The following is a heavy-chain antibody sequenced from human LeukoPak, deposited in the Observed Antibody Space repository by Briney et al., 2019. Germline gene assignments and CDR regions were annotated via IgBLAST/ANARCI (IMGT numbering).Heavy chain of an antibody. D-gene: IGHD1-14*01. CDR1: GFTVITND. CDR2: LYCDGNT. Sequence: AGGSLRLSRAASGFTVITNDMTWVRQAPGKGLEWVSVLYCDGNTKYDESVQSRFTISTDNSKNTPYLEMNSLSPDDTAVYYCARGVEPLAANTLAYWGQGTLVTVSS. V-gene: IGHV3-53*01. J-gene: IGHJ4*02. CDR3: ARGVEPLAANTLAY.